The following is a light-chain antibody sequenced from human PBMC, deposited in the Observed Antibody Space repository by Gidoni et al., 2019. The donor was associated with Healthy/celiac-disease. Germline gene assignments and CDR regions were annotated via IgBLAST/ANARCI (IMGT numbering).Light chain of an antibody. Sequence: EIVLTQSPGTLSLSPGERATLSCRASQSVSSSYLAGYQQKPGQAPRLLIYGASSRATGIPDSFSGSGSGTDFTLTISRLEPEDFAVYYCQQYGSSPFTFGPETKVDIK. V-gene: IGKV3-20*01. CDR1: QSVSSSY. CDR2: GAS. CDR3: QQYGSSPFT. J-gene: IGKJ3*01.